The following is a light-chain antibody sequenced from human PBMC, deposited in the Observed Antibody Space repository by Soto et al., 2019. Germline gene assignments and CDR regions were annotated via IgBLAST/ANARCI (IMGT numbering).Light chain of an antibody. CDR1: SSNIGINT. CDR2: TDN. Sequence: QSVLTQPPSASGTPGQRVTISCSGGSSNIGINTVNWYQQLPGTAPKVLIYTDNERPSGVPDRFSGSKSGTSASLAINGLQSGDEADYYCVSYTTSASYVFGTGTKVTVL. V-gene: IGLV1-44*01. J-gene: IGLJ1*01. CDR3: VSYTTSASYV.